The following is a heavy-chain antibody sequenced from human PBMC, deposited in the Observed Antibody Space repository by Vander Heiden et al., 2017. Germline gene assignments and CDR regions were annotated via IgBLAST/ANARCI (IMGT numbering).Heavy chain of an antibody. V-gene: IGHV1-69*06. CDR1: GGTFRSDT. Sequence: QVRLEQSGPEVKRPASSVTVSCKAFGGTFRSDTFSWVRRAPGQGLEWLGEISPFFGTSKTSQKFHGRLSITADSSTSTLFLELRSLTLGDTAVYYCARAQAVASHWNWFDPWGRGTLVTVSS. D-gene: IGHD6-19*01. J-gene: IGHJ5*02. CDR2: ISPFFGTS. CDR3: ARAQAVASHWNWFDP.